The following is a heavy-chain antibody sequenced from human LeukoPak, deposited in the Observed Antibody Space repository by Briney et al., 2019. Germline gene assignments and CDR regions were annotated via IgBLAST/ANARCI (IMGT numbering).Heavy chain of an antibody. Sequence: SETLSLTCTVSGGSISSDYWSWIRQPPGKGLEWIGYMYYSGSTNYNPSLKSRVTISVDTSKNQSSLKLSSVSAADTAVYYCARMVATRYFDYWGQGTLVTVSS. CDR3: ARMVATRYFDY. CDR1: GGSISSDY. J-gene: IGHJ4*02. D-gene: IGHD5-12*01. CDR2: MYYSGST. V-gene: IGHV4-59*01.